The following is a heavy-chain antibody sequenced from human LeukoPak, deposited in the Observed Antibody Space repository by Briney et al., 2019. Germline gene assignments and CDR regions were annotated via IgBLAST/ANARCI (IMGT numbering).Heavy chain of an antibody. CDR2: IYYSGST. D-gene: IGHD6-19*01. V-gene: IGHV4-39*01. CDR3: ARLSRSIAVAGPDFDY. J-gene: IGHJ4*02. Sequence: SEALSLTCTVSGGSISSSSYYWGWIRQPPGKGLKWIGSIYYSGSTYYNPSLKSRVTISVDTSKNQFSLKLSSVTAADTAVYYCARLSRSIAVAGPDFDYWGQGTLVTVSS. CDR1: GGSISSSSYY.